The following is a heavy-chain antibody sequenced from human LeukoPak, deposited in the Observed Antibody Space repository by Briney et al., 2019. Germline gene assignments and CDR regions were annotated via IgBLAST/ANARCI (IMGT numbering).Heavy chain of an antibody. V-gene: IGHV3-48*01. D-gene: IGHD3-22*01. Sequence: GGSLRLSCAASGFTFSTYSMNWVRQAPGQGLEWVSYFSGSSNTIYYADSVKGRFTISRDNAKNSLYLQMNSLRGEDTAVYYCARGRYYDSSGYVPVDYWGQGTLVTVSS. CDR3: ARGRYYDSSGYVPVDY. J-gene: IGHJ4*02. CDR1: GFTFSTYS. CDR2: FSGSSNTI.